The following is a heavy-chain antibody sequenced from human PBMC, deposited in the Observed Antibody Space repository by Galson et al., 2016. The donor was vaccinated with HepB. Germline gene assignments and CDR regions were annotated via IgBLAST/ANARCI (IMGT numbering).Heavy chain of an antibody. D-gene: IGHD4-23*01. J-gene: IGHJ4*02. V-gene: IGHV4-59*11. Sequence: SETLSHTCIVSGGSISSHFWSWIRQPPGKGLEWIGYIYHSGSSLSSPSLASRVTISVNTSANQFSLKLRSVTAADTAVYYCARDSGHGGNSRLDSWGQGTLVTVSS. CDR1: GGSISSHF. CDR3: ARDSGHGGNSRLDS. CDR2: IYHSGSS.